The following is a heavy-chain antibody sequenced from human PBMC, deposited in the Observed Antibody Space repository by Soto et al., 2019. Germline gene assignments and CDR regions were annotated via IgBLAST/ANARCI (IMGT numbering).Heavy chain of an antibody. CDR1: GYTFTSYA. D-gene: IGHD5-12*01. CDR2: ISAYNGNT. CDR3: ARVRYSGYEGSWFDP. J-gene: IGHJ5*02. V-gene: IGHV1-18*01. Sequence: ASVKVSCKASGYTFTSYAMHWVRQAPGQGLEWMGWISAYNGNTNYAQKLQGRVTMTTDTSTSTAYMELRSLRSDDTAVYYCARVRYSGYEGSWFDPWGQGTLVTVSS.